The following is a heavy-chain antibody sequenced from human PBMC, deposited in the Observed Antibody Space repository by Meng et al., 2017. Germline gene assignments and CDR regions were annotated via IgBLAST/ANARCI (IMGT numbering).Heavy chain of an antibody. CDR1: GFTFSSYA. J-gene: IGHJ4*02. CDR2: ISYDGSNK. V-gene: IGHV3-30*01. Sequence: QGQLGGSGGGLVQPGRSLGLSCAASGFTFSSYAMHWVRQAPGKGLEWVAVISYDGSNKYYADSVKGRFTISRDNSKNTLYLQMNSLRAEDTAVYYCASMGYWGQGTLVTVSS. D-gene: IGHD3-10*01. CDR3: ASMGY.